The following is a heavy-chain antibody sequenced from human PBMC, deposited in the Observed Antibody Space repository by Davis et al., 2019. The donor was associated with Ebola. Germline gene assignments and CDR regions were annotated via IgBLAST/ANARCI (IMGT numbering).Heavy chain of an antibody. CDR2: IWYDGSNQ. Sequence: GESLKISCAASEFTFSSYGMHWVRQAPGKGLEWVALIWYDGSNQFYADSVKGRFTISRDNAKNTVYLQMNSVRVEDTAVYYCARDWSSSWYWFDPWGQGTLVTVSS. J-gene: IGHJ5*02. CDR3: ARDWSSSWYWFDP. V-gene: IGHV3-33*01. CDR1: EFTFSSYG. D-gene: IGHD6-13*01.